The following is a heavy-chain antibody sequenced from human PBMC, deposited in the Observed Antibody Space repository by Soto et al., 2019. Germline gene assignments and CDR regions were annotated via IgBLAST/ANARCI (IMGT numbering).Heavy chain of an antibody. CDR2: INAANGDT. CDR3: VRRHVSATGIDWFDP. Sequence: ASVKVSCNASCYTFTSDGIHWVRQAHGQRLEWMGWINAANGDTKYSPKFQGRVTITRDTSASTAYMELSSLRSEDTAVYYCVRRHVSATGIDWFDPWGQGTLVTVSS. CDR1: CYTFTSDG. D-gene: IGHD6-13*01. J-gene: IGHJ5*02. V-gene: IGHV1-3*01.